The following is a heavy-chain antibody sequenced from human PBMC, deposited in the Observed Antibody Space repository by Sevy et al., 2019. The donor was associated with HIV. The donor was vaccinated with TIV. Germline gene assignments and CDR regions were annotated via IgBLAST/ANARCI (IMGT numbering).Heavy chain of an antibody. CDR1: GGSVSSGTYY. J-gene: IGHJ6*03. CDR2: IYKTGST. D-gene: IGHD3-16*01. Sequence: SETLSLSCSVSGGSVSSGTYYWSWIRQPPGKGLEWIGHIYKTGSTNYKLSLQSRVTISVDTSTNQSSLGLRSVTAADTAVYYCARVPRGQLWYSGSLGGYYYHMDVWGKGTTVTVSS. CDR3: ARVPRGQLWYSGSLGGYYYHMDV. V-gene: IGHV4-61*01.